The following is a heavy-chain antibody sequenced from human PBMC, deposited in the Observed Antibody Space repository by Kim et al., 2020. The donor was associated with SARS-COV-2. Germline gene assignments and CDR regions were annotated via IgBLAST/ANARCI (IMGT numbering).Heavy chain of an antibody. CDR1: GFTFSSYS. V-gene: IGHV3-21*01. CDR3: AREKITMVRGVIIPVGMDV. J-gene: IGHJ6*02. D-gene: IGHD3-10*01. Sequence: GGSLRLSCAASGFTFSSYSMNWVRQAPGKGLEWVSSISSSSSYIYYADSVKGRFTISRDNAKNSLYLQMNSLRAEDTAVYYCAREKITMVRGVIIPVGMDVWGQGTTVTVSS. CDR2: ISSSSSYI.